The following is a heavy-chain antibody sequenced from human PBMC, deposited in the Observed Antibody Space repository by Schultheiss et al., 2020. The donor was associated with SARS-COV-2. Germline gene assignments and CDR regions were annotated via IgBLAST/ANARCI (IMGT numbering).Heavy chain of an antibody. J-gene: IGHJ3*02. CDR3: TTDVYIVVVPAAMSDI. V-gene: IGHV3-23*01. CDR2: ISGSGGST. Sequence: GGSLRLSCAASGFTFSSYAMSWVRQAPGKGLEWVSAISGSGGSTYYADSVKGRFTISRDNSKNTLYLQMNSLKTEDTAVYYCTTDVYIVVVPAAMSDIWGQGTMVTVSS. CDR1: GFTFSSYA. D-gene: IGHD2-2*01.